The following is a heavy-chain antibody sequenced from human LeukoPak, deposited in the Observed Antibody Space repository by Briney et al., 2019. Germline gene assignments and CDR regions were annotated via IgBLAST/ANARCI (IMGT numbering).Heavy chain of an antibody. V-gene: IGHV4-59*01. CDR2: IYYSGST. J-gene: IGHJ4*02. CDR3: ARGYSSGLYFDY. CDR1: GGSISNYY. Sequence: SETLSLTCTVSGGSISNYYWSWVRQPPGKGLEWIGFIYYSGSTNYNPSLKSRVTISVDTSKNQFSLKLSSVTAADTAVYYCARGYSSGLYFDYWGQGTLVTASS. D-gene: IGHD6-19*01.